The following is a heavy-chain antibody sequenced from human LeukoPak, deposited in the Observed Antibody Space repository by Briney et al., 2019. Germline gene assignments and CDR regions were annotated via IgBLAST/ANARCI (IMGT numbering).Heavy chain of an antibody. CDR1: GGTFSSYT. CDR3: ARDTQDHYDFSGYPVL. D-gene: IGHD3-22*01. J-gene: IGHJ4*02. V-gene: IGHV1-69*04. Sequence: ASVKVSCKASGGTFSSYTISWVRQPPGQGLEWMGRIIPILGIANYAQKFQGRVTITADKSTSTAYMELSSLRSEDTAVYYCARDTQDHYDFSGYPVLWGQGTLVTVSS. CDR2: IIPILGIA.